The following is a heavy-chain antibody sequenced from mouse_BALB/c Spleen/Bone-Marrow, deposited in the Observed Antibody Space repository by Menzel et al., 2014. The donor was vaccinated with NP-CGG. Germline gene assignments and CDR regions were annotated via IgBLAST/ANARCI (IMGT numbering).Heavy chain of an antibody. CDR3: ARGSYYEGAMDY. V-gene: IGHV2-9*02. D-gene: IGHD1-1*01. J-gene: IGHJ4*01. CDR2: IWAGGST. Sequence: VKLVESGPGLVSPSQSLSITCTVSGFSLTSYGVHWVRQPPGKVLEWLGVIWAGGSTNYNSALMSRLSISKDNSKSQVFLKMNSLQTDDTAMYCCARGSYYEGAMDYWGQGTSVTVS. CDR1: GFSLTSYG.